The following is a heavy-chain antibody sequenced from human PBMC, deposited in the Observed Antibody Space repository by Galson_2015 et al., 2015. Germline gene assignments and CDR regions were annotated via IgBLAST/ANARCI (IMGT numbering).Heavy chain of an antibody. V-gene: IGHV1-69*13. D-gene: IGHD5-12*01. Sequence: SVKVSCKASGGTFSSYAISWVRQAPGQGLEWMGGIIPIFGTANYAQKFQGRVTITADESTSTAYMELSSLRSEDTAVYYCARGATQRSAFEIWGQGTMVTVSS. CDR3: ARGATQRSAFEI. J-gene: IGHJ3*02. CDR1: GGTFSSYA. CDR2: IIPIFGTA.